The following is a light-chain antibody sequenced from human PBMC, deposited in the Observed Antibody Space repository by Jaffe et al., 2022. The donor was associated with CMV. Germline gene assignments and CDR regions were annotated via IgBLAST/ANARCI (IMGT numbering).Light chain of an antibody. V-gene: IGKV3-20*01. CDR2: GAS. CDR1: QSVRSNY. J-gene: IGKJ4*01. Sequence: EIVLTQSPGSLSLSPGERATLSCRASQSVRSNYLAWYQQKPGQAPRLLIYGASSRATGIPDRFSGSGSGTDFTLTISRLEPEDFVVYYCQLYGSSPRLTFGGGTKVEIK. CDR3: QLYGSSPRLT.